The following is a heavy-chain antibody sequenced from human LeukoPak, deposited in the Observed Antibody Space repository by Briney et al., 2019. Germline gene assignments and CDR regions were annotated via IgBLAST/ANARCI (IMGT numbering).Heavy chain of an antibody. J-gene: IGHJ4*02. D-gene: IGHD5-24*01. CDR1: GYTFTGYY. V-gene: IGHV1-2*04. CDR2: INPNSGGT. Sequence: ASVKVSCKASGYTFTGYYMHWVRQAPGQGLEWMGWINPNSGGTNYAQKLQGWVTMTRDTSISTAYMELSRLRSDDTAVYYCAREVDGYNRFDYWGQGTLVTVSS. CDR3: AREVDGYNRFDY.